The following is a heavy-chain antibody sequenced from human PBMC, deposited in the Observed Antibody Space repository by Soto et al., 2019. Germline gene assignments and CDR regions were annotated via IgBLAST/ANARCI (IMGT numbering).Heavy chain of an antibody. V-gene: IGHV3-23*01. CDR1: GFTFSSYA. Sequence: TGGSLRLSCEGSGFTFSSYAMSWVRQAPGKGLEWVSAISGSGGSTYYADSVKGRFTISRDNSKNTLYLQMNSLRAEDTAVYYCAKASGYSSGWLDYWGQGTLVTVSS. CDR3: AKASGYSSGWLDY. J-gene: IGHJ4*02. D-gene: IGHD6-19*01. CDR2: ISGSGGST.